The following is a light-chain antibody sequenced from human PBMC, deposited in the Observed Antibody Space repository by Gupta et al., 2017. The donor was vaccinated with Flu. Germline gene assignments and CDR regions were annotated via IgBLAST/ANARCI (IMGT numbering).Light chain of an antibody. CDR2: ENT. J-gene: IGLJ3*02. CDR1: SSNIGSHS. V-gene: IGLV1-44*01. Sequence: QSVLPQPPSASETPGQTVTIFCSGRSSNIGSHSVTWYQQIPGKAPKLLIYENTQRPSGVPDRVSGSKSGASASLAISGLQSEDEADYYCGAWDVSLNTWVFGGGTKLTVL. CDR3: GAWDVSLNTWV.